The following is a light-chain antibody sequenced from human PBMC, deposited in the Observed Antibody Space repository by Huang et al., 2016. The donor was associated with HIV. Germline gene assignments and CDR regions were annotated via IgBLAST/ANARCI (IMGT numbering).Light chain of an antibody. CDR1: QSIGSS. CDR2: NAS. Sequence: EIVLTQSPVFQSVTPKEKVTITCRASQSIGSSLQWYQQKSGQSPKLLIKNASQSSSGVPSTFSGSGSGTDFTLTINSLEAEDAATYYCHQSGSLPWTFGQGTKLEIK. J-gene: IGKJ1*01. CDR3: HQSGSLPWT. V-gene: IGKV6-21*01.